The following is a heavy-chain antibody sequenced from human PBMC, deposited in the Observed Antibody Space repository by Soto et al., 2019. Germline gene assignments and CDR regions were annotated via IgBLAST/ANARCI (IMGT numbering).Heavy chain of an antibody. D-gene: IGHD2-2*01. J-gene: IGHJ6*02. Sequence: QLLESGGGLVQRGGSLRLSCAASGFTFSNYGMSWVRQAPGKGLEWVSFISGSADSTYYADPVKGRLTISRDSSENRLNLHMNSLRAEDTAVSYRAYAFRSGMDVWGQATTVSVSS. V-gene: IGHV3-23*01. CDR2: ISGSADST. CDR3: AYAFRSGMDV. CDR1: GFTFSNYG.